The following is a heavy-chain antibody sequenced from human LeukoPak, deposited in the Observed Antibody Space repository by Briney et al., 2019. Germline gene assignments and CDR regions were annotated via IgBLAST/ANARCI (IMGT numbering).Heavy chain of an antibody. Sequence: GGSLRLSCAASGFIFSNYAMSWVRQAPGKGLEWVSAIGGSGGSTFYADSVKGRFTISRDNSRKTLYLQMNSLRAEDTAVYYCAKTGGHYYDSSASYYPDYWGQGTLVTVSS. CDR2: IGGSGGST. D-gene: IGHD3-22*01. CDR3: AKTGGHYYDSSASYYPDY. CDR1: GFIFSNYA. J-gene: IGHJ4*02. V-gene: IGHV3-23*01.